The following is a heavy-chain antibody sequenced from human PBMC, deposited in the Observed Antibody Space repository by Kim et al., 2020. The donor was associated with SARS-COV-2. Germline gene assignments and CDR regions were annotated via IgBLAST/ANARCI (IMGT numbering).Heavy chain of an antibody. J-gene: IGHJ4*02. CDR2: ISGSGGST. D-gene: IGHD3-22*01. Sequence: GGSLRLSCAASGFTFSSYAMSWVRQAPGKGLEWVSAISGSGGSTYYADSVKGRFTISRDNSKNTLYLQMNSLRAEDTAVYYCAKAVLDYDSSGKYYFDYWGQGTLVTVSS. V-gene: IGHV3-23*01. CDR1: GFTFSSYA. CDR3: AKAVLDYDSSGKYYFDY.